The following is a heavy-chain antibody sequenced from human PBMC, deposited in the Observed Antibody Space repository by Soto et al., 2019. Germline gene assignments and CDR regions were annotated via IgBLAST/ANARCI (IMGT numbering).Heavy chain of an antibody. D-gene: IGHD6-13*01. J-gene: IGHJ6*02. Sequence: GGSLRLSCAASGFTFSSYAMHWVRQAPGKGLEWVAVISYDGSNKYYADTVKGRFTISRDNSKNTLYLQMNSLRAEDTALYFCSRGGAAADYYYYYGMDVWGQGTTVTVSS. CDR2: ISYDGSNK. CDR3: SRGGAAADYYYYYGMDV. V-gene: IGHV3-30-3*01. CDR1: GFTFSSYA.